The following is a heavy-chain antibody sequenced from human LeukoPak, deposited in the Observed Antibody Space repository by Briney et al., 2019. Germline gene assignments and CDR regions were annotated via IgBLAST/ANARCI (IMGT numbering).Heavy chain of an antibody. V-gene: IGHV3-15*01. J-gene: IGHJ3*02. CDR1: RFTFRKAW. D-gene: IGHD3-22*01. Sequence: GGSLRLSCAASRFTFRKAWMSWVREGPGKGREWVGRIKSKTEGGTTDYAAPVEGRFTISRDESKNTLNLQMNSLKTEDTAVYYCTTDLQSYYYYSSGYLTTDGYDAFDIWGQGTMVTVSS. CDR3: TTDLQSYYYYSSGYLTTDGYDAFDI. CDR2: IKSKTEGGTT.